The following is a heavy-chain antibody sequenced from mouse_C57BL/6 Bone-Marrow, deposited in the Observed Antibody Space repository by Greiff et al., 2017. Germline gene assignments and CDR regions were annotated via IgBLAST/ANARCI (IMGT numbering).Heavy chain of an antibody. CDR2: IGPSGSYT. Sequence: QVQLQQPGAELVMPGASVKLSCKASGYTFTSYWMHWVKQRPGQGLEWIGEIGPSGSYTNYNQTFKGKSTLTVDKSYSPAYMQLSSLTSEDSAVYYCARDLFHFAAWGPGTTVTVSS. CDR3: ARDLFHFAA. CDR1: GYTFTSYW. V-gene: IGHV1-69*01. J-gene: IGHJ1*01. D-gene: IGHD6-1*01.